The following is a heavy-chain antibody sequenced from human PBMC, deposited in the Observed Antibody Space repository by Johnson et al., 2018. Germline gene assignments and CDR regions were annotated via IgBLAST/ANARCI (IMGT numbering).Heavy chain of an antibody. CDR2: IRSKANSYAT. CDR3: TTDRRITMIEMDV. CDR1: GFTFSGSA. Sequence: VQLQESGGGLVQPGGSLKLSCAASGFTFSGSAMHWVRHASGKGLEWVGRIRSKANSYATAYAASGKGRFTIPRDDSKNTAYLQMNSLKTEDTAVYYCTTDRRITMIEMDVWGQGTTVTVSS. J-gene: IGHJ6*02. D-gene: IGHD3-22*01. V-gene: IGHV3-73*01.